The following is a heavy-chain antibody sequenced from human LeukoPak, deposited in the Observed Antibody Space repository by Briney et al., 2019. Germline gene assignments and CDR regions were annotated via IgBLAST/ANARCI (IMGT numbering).Heavy chain of an antibody. CDR3: ARHLSGVTGYTYGRGIDY. CDR1: GFTFSSYE. J-gene: IGHJ4*02. Sequence: GGSLRLSCAASGFTFSSYEMNWVRQAPGKGLEWVSYISSSGSTIYYADSVKGRFTISRDNAKKSLYLQMNSLRAEDTAVYYCARHLSGVTGYTYGRGIDYWGQGTLDTVSS. V-gene: IGHV3-48*03. D-gene: IGHD5-18*01. CDR2: ISSSGSTI.